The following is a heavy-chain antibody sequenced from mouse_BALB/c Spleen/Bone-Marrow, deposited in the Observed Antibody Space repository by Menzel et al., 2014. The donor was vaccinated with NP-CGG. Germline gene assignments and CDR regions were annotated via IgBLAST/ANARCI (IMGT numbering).Heavy chain of an antibody. CDR3: TRSLRLFDY. CDR1: GFTFSNYW. CDR2: IRLKSNNYAT. J-gene: IGHJ2*01. V-gene: IGHV6-6*02. D-gene: IGHD1-1*01. Sequence: EVHLVESGGGLVQPGGSMKLSSVASGFTFSNYWMNWVRQSPEKGLEWVAEIRLKSNNYATHYAESVKGRFTISRDDSKSSVYLQMNNLRAEDAGIYYCTRSLRLFDYWGQGTTLTVSS.